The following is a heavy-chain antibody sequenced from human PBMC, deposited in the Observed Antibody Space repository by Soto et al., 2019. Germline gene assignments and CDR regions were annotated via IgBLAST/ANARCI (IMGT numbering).Heavy chain of an antibody. CDR1: GFTFNTYA. D-gene: IGHD2-2*01. Sequence: QVQLVESGGGAVQPGSSLRLSCAASGFTFNTYAIHWVRQAPGKGLEWVAVISYEGSNKYYADSVKGRFTISRDNSKNTVYLQMNRLRVEDAAVYYCARDWYSSLALNVIVPAALEYWGQGTLVTVSS. V-gene: IGHV3-30-3*01. J-gene: IGHJ4*02. CDR2: ISYEGSNK. CDR3: ARDWYSSLALNVIVPAALEY.